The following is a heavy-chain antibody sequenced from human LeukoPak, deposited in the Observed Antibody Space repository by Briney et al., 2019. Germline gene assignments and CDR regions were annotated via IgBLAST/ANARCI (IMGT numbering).Heavy chain of an antibody. V-gene: IGHV3-7*01. Sequence: GGSLRLSCAASGFTFSNYWLSWVRQAPGQGLEWVADINEGGSEKQYVDSVKGRFTISRDNAKNSLYLQMNSLRAEDTAVYYCARDPQIPYWGQGTLVTVSS. CDR3: ARDPQIPY. CDR1: GFTFSNYW. CDR2: INEGGSEK. J-gene: IGHJ4*02.